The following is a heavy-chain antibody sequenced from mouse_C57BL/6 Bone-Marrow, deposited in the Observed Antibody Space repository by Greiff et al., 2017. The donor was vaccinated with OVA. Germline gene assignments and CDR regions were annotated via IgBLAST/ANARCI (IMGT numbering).Heavy chain of an antibody. Sequence: EVQLQQSGPVLVKPGASVKMSCKASGYTFTDYYMTWVKQSHGKSLEWIGVINPYNGGTSYNQKFKGKATLTVDTSSSTAYMELNSLTSEDSAVYYCARWHYGRGSSYAMDYWGQGTSVTVSS. CDR2: INPYNGGT. V-gene: IGHV1-19*01. J-gene: IGHJ4*01. CDR3: ARWHYGRGSSYAMDY. D-gene: IGHD2-1*01. CDR1: GYTFTDYY.